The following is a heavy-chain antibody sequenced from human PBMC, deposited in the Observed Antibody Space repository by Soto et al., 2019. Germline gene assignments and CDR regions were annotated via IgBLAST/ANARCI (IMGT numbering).Heavy chain of an antibody. J-gene: IGHJ4*02. D-gene: IGHD6-19*01. V-gene: IGHV3-11*01. CDR2: INTLSTAI. CDR1: GFTFNDYY. CDR3: ARRLQWQLRPLDS. Sequence: VGSLRLSCEGSGFTFNDYYMTWIRQAPGKGLEWVAYINTLSTAIYYANSVKGRFTISRDNAKNSLYLQMNGLRAEGTATYYCARRLQWQLRPLDSWGRGTLVTVSS.